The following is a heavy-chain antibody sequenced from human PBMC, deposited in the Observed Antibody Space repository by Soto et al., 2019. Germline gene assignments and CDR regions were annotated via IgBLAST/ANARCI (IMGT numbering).Heavy chain of an antibody. J-gene: IGHJ4*02. CDR3: ARSGAAMFKNPMPFDY. V-gene: IGHV1-69*13. CDR2: IIPIFGTA. D-gene: IGHD2-2*01. CDR1: GGTFSSYA. Sequence: GASVKVSCKASGGTFSSYAISWVRQAPGQGLEWMGGIIPIFGTANYAQKFQGRVTITADESTSTAYMELSSLRSEDTAVYYCARSGAAMFKNPMPFDYWGQGTLVTVSS.